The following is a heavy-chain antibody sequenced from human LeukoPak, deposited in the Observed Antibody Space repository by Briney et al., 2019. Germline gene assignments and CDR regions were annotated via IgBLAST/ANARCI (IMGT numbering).Heavy chain of an antibody. V-gene: IGHV3-23*01. CDR1: GFTFNNYA. J-gene: IGHJ5*02. CDR2: IGGSGSST. Sequence: GGSLRLSCAASGFTFNNYAMSWVRQAPGKGLEWVSAIGGSGSSTYYTDSVKGRFTISRDNSKNTLYLQMDSLRAEDTAVYYCATGSGTWGQGTRVTVSS. CDR3: ATGSGT.